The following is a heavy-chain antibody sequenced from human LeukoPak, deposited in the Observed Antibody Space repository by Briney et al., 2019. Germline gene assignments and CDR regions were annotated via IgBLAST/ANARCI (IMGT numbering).Heavy chain of an antibody. Sequence: VKVSCKASGYTFTNHDINWVRQATGQGLEWMGWMNPISGSTGYAQKFQGRVTMTRDTSISTAYMELSSLRSEDTAMYYCARASGNEGWFDPWGQGTLVTVSS. CDR1: GYTFTNHD. CDR3: ARASGNEGWFDP. V-gene: IGHV1-8*01. CDR2: MNPISGST. J-gene: IGHJ5*02. D-gene: IGHD1-1*01.